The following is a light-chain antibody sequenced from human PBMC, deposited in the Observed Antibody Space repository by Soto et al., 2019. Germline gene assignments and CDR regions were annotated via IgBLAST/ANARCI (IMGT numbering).Light chain of an antibody. J-gene: IGLJ1*01. CDR2: DVT. Sequence: QSALTQPASVSGSPGQSIAISCTGTSSDVGAYNYVSWYQQHPGKVPKLVIYDVTNRPSGVSDRFSGSKSGNTASLTISGLQAEDEADYCCSSYTSNTTPYVFGTGTKVTVL. V-gene: IGLV2-14*01. CDR1: SSDVGAYNY. CDR3: SSYTSNTTPYV.